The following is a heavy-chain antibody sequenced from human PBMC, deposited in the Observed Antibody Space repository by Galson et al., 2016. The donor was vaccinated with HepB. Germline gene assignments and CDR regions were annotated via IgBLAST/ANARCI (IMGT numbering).Heavy chain of an antibody. J-gene: IGHJ4*02. Sequence: SETLSLTCDVSGDSITNDNWWSWVRQPPGKGLEWIGEIRHREYTNYTPSLKSRVTILVDKSKNQISLKVNSVTAADTAVYFCARGLRTAARQFDSWGQGTLVTVSS. CDR1: GDSITNDNW. CDR2: IRHREYT. CDR3: ARGLRTAARQFDS. D-gene: IGHD2-2*01. V-gene: IGHV4-4*02.